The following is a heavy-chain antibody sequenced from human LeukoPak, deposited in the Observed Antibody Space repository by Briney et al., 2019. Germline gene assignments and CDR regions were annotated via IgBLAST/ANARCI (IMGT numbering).Heavy chain of an antibody. D-gene: IGHD5-12*01. CDR3: ARIPRTWLRFPYFDY. V-gene: IGHV3-30-3*01. CDR1: AFTFSNYT. J-gene: IGHJ4*02. CDR2: ISYDGSNK. Sequence: GGSLRLSCAASAFTFSNYTMHWVRQAPGKGLEWVAVISYDGSNKYCADSVKGRFTISRDNSKNTLYLQMNSLRGEDTAVYYCARIPRTWLRFPYFDYWGQGTLVTVSS.